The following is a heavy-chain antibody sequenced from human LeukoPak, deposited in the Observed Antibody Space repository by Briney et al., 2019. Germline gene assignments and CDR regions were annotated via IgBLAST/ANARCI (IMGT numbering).Heavy chain of an antibody. CDR1: GSTFRSYS. CDR2: ISSSSTLM. D-gene: IGHD6-19*01. Sequence: GGSLRLSCAASGSTFRSYSMYWVRQAPGKGLEWVSYISSSSTLMTYADSVKGRFTISRDNAKNSLYLQMNSLRAEDTAVYYCVRDWEQWLVRGWGQGTLVTVSS. V-gene: IGHV3-48*04. J-gene: IGHJ4*02. CDR3: VRDWEQWLVRG.